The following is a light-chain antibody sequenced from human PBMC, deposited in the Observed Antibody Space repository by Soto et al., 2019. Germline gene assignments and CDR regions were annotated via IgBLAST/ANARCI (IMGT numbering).Light chain of an antibody. CDR2: GAS. CDR1: QSVSSNY. CDR3: QQRSNWPPIT. V-gene: IGKV3D-20*02. J-gene: IGKJ5*01. Sequence: EIVMTQSPATLSVSTGERATLSCRASQSVSSNYLAWYQQKPGQAPRLLIYGASTRATGVPDRFSGSGSGTDFTLTISRLEPEDFAVYHCQQRSNWPPITFGQGTRLEIK.